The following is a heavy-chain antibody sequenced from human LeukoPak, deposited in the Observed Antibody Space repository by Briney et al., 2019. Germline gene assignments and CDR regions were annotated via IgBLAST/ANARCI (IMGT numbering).Heavy chain of an antibody. D-gene: IGHD3-16*02. CDR3: AREMITFGGVIAAFDY. CDR1: GGSISSYY. Sequence: SETLSLTCTVSGGSISSYYWSWIRQPPGKGLEWIGEINHSGSTNYNPSLKSRVTISVDTSKNQFSLKLSSVTAADTAVYYCAREMITFGGVIAAFDYWGQGTLVTVSS. CDR2: INHSGST. V-gene: IGHV4-34*01. J-gene: IGHJ4*02.